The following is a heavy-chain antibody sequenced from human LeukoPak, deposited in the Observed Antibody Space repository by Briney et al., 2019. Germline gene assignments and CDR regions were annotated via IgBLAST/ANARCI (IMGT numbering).Heavy chain of an antibody. V-gene: IGHV4-31*03. J-gene: IGHJ6*03. D-gene: IGHD1-26*01. CDR2: IYYNGRT. CDR1: GDSINSGYH. Sequence: SQTLSLTCTVSGDSINSGYHWGWIRQQPGKGLEWIGNIYYNGRTYYKTSLKSRIIISVDMSKNQISLQLSSVTAADTAVYYCARDLRGSPMDVWGKGTPVAVSS. CDR3: ARDLRGSPMDV.